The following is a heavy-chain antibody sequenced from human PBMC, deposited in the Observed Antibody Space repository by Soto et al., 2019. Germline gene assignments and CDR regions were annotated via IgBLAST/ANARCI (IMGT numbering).Heavy chain of an antibody. V-gene: IGHV1-18*01. CDR2: ISAYNGNS. CDR3: AIWSHWNPLYFRGMDV. CDR1: GYTFTSYG. D-gene: IGHD1-1*01. J-gene: IGHJ6*02. Sequence: ASVKLSCKASGYTFTSYGISWVRQAPGQGLEWMGWISAYNGNSNYAQKLQGRGSMTADTTKSTVYMHLSGLTSDDTATYYCAIWSHWNPLYFRGMDVWGQGTTVTVSS.